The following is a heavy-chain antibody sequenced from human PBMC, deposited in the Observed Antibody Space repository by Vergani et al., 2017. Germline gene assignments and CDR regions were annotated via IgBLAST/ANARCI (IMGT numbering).Heavy chain of an antibody. D-gene: IGHD6-6*01. CDR3: ALIRIAARGRVWNYYMDV. J-gene: IGHJ6*03. CDR2: INHSGST. Sequence: QVQLQQWGAGLLKPSETLSLTCAVYGGSFSGYYWSWIRQPPGRGLEWIGGINHSGSTNYNPSLKRRATISVDTSKNQFSLKLSPVTAADTAVYYCALIRIAARGRVWNYYMDVWGKGTTVTVSS. CDR1: GGSFSGYY. V-gene: IGHV4-34*01.